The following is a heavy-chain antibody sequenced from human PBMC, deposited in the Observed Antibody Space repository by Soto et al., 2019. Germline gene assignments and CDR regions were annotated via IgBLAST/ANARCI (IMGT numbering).Heavy chain of an antibody. J-gene: IGHJ4*02. CDR1: GASFSGSY. CDR3: ANAYYEFWSNSYRGYSFDY. CDR2: INHSGST. D-gene: IGHD3-3*01. Sequence: QVHLQQWGAGLLKPSETLSLTCAVYGASFSGSYWSWIRQPPGKGLEWIGEINHSGSTNDNPSLKRRVTMSGDKSRPQFSRKVGPGTAADTAIYFCANAYYEFWSNSYRGYSFDYWGQGNLVTVSS. V-gene: IGHV4-34*01.